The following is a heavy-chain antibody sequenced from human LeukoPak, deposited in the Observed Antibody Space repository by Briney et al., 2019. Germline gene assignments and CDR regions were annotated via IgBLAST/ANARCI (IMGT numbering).Heavy chain of an antibody. CDR1: GYTFTGYY. CDR3: ARDRGYCSSTSCPYYFDY. D-gene: IGHD2-2*01. J-gene: IGHJ4*02. V-gene: IGHV1-2*02. CDR2: INPNSGGT. Sequence: GASVKVSCKASGYTFTGYYMHWVRQAPGQGLEWMGWINPNSGGTNYAQKFQGRVTMTRDTSISTAYMELSRLRSDDTAVYYRARDRGYCSSTSCPYYFDYWGQGTLVTVSS.